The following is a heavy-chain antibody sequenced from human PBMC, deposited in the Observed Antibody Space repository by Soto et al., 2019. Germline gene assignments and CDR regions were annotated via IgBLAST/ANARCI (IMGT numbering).Heavy chain of an antibody. J-gene: IGHJ6*03. V-gene: IGHV1-3*01. CDR2: INAGNGNT. CDR3: ARSPLHYYYVDV. CDR1: GYTFTSYA. Sequence: ASVKVSCKASGYTFTSYAMHWVRQAPGQWLEWMGWINAGNGNTKYSQKFQGRVTMTTDTSTSTAYMELSSLRSEDTAVYYCARSPLHYYYVDVWGKGTTVTVSS.